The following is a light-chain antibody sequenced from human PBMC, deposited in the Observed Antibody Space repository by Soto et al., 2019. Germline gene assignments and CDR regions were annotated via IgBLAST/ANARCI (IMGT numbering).Light chain of an antibody. J-gene: IGLJ3*02. CDR3: QTFDSSLTISWV. V-gene: IGLV1-40*01. CDR2: GDN. CDR1: SSNIGRGYD. Sequence: QSVLTQPPSVSGAPGQRVTISCTGSSSNIGRGYDVHWCQQVPGSAPRLLLSGDNTRPSGVPDRFSGSRSGTSASLAITGLQAEDEADYYCQTFDSSLTISWVFGGGTKLTVL.